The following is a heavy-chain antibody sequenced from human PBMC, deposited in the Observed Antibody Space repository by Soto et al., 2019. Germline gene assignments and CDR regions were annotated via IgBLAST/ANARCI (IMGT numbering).Heavy chain of an antibody. CDR1: GFSLTTSGMG. J-gene: IGHJ5*02. CDR3: VHRRRLRDGGSCYYSWFDP. V-gene: IGHV2-5*02. Sequence: QITLKESGPTLVKPTQTLTLTCTFSGFSLTTSGMGVGWIRQPPGKALEWLALIYWDDDKRYSPSLKSRLTITKDTAKNQVVLTMTNMDPVDTATYYCVHRRRLRDGGSCYYSWFDPWGQGALFTVSS. D-gene: IGHD2-15*01. CDR2: IYWDDDK.